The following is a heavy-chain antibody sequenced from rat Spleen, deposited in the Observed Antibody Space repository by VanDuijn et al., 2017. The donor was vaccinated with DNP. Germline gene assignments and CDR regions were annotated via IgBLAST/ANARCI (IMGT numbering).Heavy chain of an antibody. D-gene: IGHD4-3*01. CDR2: IWNSGGT. V-gene: IGHV2-41*01. J-gene: IGHJ4*01. CDR3: ARDLIIRDTTSAMDA. Sequence: QVQLKESGPGLVQPSQTLSPTCTVTGFSLTEYNLHWVRKPPGKGLEWMGVIWNSGGTRYDSSLKSRLTITKDTSKSQVFLKVDSLQTEDAATYYCARDLIIRDTTSAMDAWGQGTSVTVSS. CDR1: GFSLTEYN.